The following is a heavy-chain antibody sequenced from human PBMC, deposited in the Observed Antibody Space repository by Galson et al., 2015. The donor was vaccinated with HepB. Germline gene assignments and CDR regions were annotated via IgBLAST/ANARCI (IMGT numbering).Heavy chain of an antibody. CDR1: GGTFSSYA. CDR2: IIPIFGTA. J-gene: IGHJ6*02. V-gene: IGHV1-69*13. CDR3: ARPYSSPQVYYGMDV. D-gene: IGHD6-13*01. Sequence: SVKVSCKASGGTFSSYAISWVRQAPGQGLEWMGGIIPIFGTANYAQKFQGRVTITADESTSTANMELSSLRSEDTAVYYCARPYSSPQVYYGMDVWGQGTTVTVSS.